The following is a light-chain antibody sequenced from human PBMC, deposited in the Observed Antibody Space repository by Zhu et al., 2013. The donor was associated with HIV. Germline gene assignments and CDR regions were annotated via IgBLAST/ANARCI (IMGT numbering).Light chain of an antibody. CDR1: QTIRRNY. CDR3: QHRSSWSLA. CDR2: EAF. Sequence: IVLTQSPATLSLSPGERATLSCRATQTIRRNYLAWYQQKPGQAPRLLIYEAFTRATGIPDRFSGSGSGTDFTLTISRLEPEDFAVYYCQHRSSWSLAFGGGTKVEIK. J-gene: IGKJ4*01. V-gene: IGKV3D-20*02.